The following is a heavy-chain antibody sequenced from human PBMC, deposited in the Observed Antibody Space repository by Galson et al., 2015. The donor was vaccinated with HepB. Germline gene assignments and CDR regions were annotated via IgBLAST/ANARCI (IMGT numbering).Heavy chain of an antibody. V-gene: IGHV5-10-1*01. CDR2: IDPSDSYT. J-gene: IGHJ4*02. Sequence: QSGAEVKKPGESLRISCKGSGYRFTSYWISWVRQMPGKGLEWMGRIDPSDSYTNYNPSFQGHVTISADRSISTAYLQWSSLKASDTAMYYCARRRIAARPSSAVDYWGQGTLVTVSS. CDR1: GYRFTSYW. CDR3: ARRRIAARPSSAVDY. D-gene: IGHD6-6*01.